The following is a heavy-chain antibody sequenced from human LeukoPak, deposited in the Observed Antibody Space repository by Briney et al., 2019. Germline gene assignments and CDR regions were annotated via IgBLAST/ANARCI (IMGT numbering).Heavy chain of an antibody. CDR1: GFTFSSYA. Sequence: GGSLRLSCAAPGFTFSSYAMSWVRQAPGKGLEWVSAISESGVSTYYADSVKGRFTVSRDNSDNTLYLQMNSLRAEDTAVYYCAKVDTKGSGWPYWGQGTLVTVSS. V-gene: IGHV3-23*01. CDR2: ISESGVST. D-gene: IGHD6-19*01. CDR3: AKVDTKGSGWPY. J-gene: IGHJ4*02.